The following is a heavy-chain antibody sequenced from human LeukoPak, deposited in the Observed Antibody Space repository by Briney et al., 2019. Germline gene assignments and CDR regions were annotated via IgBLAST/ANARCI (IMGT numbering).Heavy chain of an antibody. CDR3: AKDLRAYDILTGSGGLGY. J-gene: IGHJ4*02. Sequence: GRSLRLSCAASGFTFDDYAMHWVRQAPGKGLEWVSGISWNSGRIGYADSVKGRFTISRDNAKNSLYLQMNSLRAEDMALYYCAKDLRAYDILTGSGGLGYWGQGTLVTVSS. V-gene: IGHV3-9*03. CDR2: ISWNSGRI. CDR1: GFTFDDYA. D-gene: IGHD3-9*01.